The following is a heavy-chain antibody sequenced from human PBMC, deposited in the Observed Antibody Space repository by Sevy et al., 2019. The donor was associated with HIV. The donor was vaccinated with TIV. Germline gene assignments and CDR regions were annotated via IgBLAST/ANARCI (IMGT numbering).Heavy chain of an antibody. CDR3: AKDPVLVVDYYAMDV. CDR2: IRYDGSNK. D-gene: IGHD2-8*02. Sequence: GGSLRLSCAASGFTFSTYAMHWVRQAPGKGLEWVAFIRYDGSNKYYADSVKGRFTISRDNSKNTLYLQMNSLSAEDTAVYYCAKDPVLVVDYYAMDVWGQGTTVTVSS. CDR1: GFTFSTYA. J-gene: IGHJ6*02. V-gene: IGHV3-30*02.